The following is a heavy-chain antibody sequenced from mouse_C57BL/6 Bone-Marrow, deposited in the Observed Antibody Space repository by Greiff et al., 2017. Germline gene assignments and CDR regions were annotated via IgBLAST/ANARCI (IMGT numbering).Heavy chain of an antibody. V-gene: IGHV5-17*01. CDR1: GFTFSDYG. D-gene: IGHD1-1*01. J-gene: IGHJ1*03. Sequence: EVQRVESGGGLVKPGGSLKLSCAASGFTFSDYGMHWVRQAPEKGLEWVAYISSGSSTIYYADTVKGRFTISRDNTKNTLFLQMTSLRSEDTAMYYCARPHGSSFDWYFDVWGKGTTVTVSS. CDR2: ISSGSSTI. CDR3: ARPHGSSFDWYFDV.